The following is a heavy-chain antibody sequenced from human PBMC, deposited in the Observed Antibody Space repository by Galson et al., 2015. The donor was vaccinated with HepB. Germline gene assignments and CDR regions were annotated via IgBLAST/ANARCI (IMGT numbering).Heavy chain of an antibody. J-gene: IGHJ4*02. Sequence: SVKASCKASGYTFINSAINWGRQANGQGLEWMGSMRPHSGNTVYVQKFQGRLMMTGNVSINTAYMELDNLTFEDTGIDYCTKGRHCTGGSCSNGGQGTQVTVS. CDR1: GYTFINSA. CDR3: TKGRHCTGGSCSN. CDR2: MRPHSGNT. V-gene: IGHV1-8*01. D-gene: IGHD2-8*02.